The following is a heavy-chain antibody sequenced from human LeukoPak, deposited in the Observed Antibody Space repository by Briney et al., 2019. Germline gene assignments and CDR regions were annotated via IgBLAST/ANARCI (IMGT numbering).Heavy chain of an antibody. CDR1: GGTFSSYA. Sequence: SVKVSCKASGGTFSSYAISWVRQAPGQGLEWMGRIIPIFGTANYAQKFQGRVTITADKSTGTAYMELSSLRSEDTAVYYCARVGLLWFGDHAFDIWGQGTMVTVSS. V-gene: IGHV1-69*06. CDR2: IIPIFGTA. D-gene: IGHD3-10*01. J-gene: IGHJ3*02. CDR3: ARVGLLWFGDHAFDI.